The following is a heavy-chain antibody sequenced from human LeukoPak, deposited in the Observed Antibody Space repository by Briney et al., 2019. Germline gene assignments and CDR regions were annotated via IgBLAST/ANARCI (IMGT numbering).Heavy chain of an antibody. Sequence: PSETLSLTCTVSGGSISNYYWSWIRQPAGKGLEWIGRIYTSGSTNYNPSLKSRVTVSLDTSKNQFSLKLSSVTAADTAVYYCARLNNAVFDYWGQGTLVTFSS. CDR3: ARLNNAVFDY. D-gene: IGHD1-14*01. CDR1: GGSISNYY. CDR2: IYTSGST. J-gene: IGHJ4*02. V-gene: IGHV4-4*07.